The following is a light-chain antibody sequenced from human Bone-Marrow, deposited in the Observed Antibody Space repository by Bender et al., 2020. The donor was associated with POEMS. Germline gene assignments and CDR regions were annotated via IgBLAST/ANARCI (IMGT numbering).Light chain of an antibody. CDR2: SDN. CDR1: SSSIESNI. J-gene: IGLJ3*02. V-gene: IGLV1-44*01. Sequence: QSVLTQPPSASGTPGQRVTISCSGSSSSIESNIVHWYQQLPGTAPKLLIYSDNQRPSGVPDRISGSKSGTTASLAFSGLQSEDEADYYCAAWDDSLDSWVFGGGTKLTVL. CDR3: AAWDDSLDSWV.